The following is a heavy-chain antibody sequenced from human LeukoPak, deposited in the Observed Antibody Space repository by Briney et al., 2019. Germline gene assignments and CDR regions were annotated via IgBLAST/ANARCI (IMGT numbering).Heavy chain of an antibody. CDR1: GFPFSKSW. CDR2: IKSDGSGM. Sequence: GGSLRLSCAVSGFPFSKSWMYWVRQAPGKGRGGVANIKSDGSGMSYGDSVKGRFIISRDNAMNSLYLQMNSLRVEDTAVYFCAEGNSLDVWGKGTAVTVSS. CDR3: AEGNSLDV. V-gene: IGHV3-7*03. D-gene: IGHD1/OR15-1a*01. J-gene: IGHJ6*04.